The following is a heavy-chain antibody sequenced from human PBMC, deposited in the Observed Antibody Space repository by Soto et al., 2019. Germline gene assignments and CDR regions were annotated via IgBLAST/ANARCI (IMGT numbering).Heavy chain of an antibody. Sequence: QVQLVESGGGVVRPGRSLRLSCSASGFIFSDYAMHWVRQAPGKGMEWVAVILFDGNKKYYADSVKGRFTISRDNSKNTLYLQMNSLRAEDTAVYYCAKDGSHTISGSYLSSWCQGSLVTVSS. J-gene: IGHJ5*02. V-gene: IGHV3-30*18. CDR1: GFIFSDYA. D-gene: IGHD1-26*01. CDR3: AKDGSHTISGSYLSS. CDR2: ILFDGNKK.